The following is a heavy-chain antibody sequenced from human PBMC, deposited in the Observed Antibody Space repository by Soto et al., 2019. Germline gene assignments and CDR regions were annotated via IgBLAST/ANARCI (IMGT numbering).Heavy chain of an antibody. J-gene: IGHJ4*02. Sequence: QVQLQESGPGLVKPSETLTLTCTVSGHSLSSGGYYWSWIRQQPGKGLEWLAYIYFTGSTLYNPSLKSRLAMSLDTSKNQFSLKLASVTATDMAIYYCARDWGSSGWPNWGQGTLVTVSS. D-gene: IGHD6-19*01. CDR3: ARDWGSSGWPN. CDR1: GHSLSSGGYY. V-gene: IGHV4-31*03. CDR2: IYFTGST.